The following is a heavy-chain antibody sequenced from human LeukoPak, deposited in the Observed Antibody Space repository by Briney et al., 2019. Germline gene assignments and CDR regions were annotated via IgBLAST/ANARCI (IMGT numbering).Heavy chain of an antibody. D-gene: IGHD3-22*01. CDR3: ARARPWYYYDSSGYPTDAFDI. CDR2: IYSGGNT. J-gene: IGHJ3*02. CDR1: GFTVSSNY. Sequence: GSLILSCAASGFTVSSNYMNWVRQAPGRGLEWVSVIYSGGNTNYADSVKGRFTISRDSSKNTLFLQMNNVRAEDTAVYYCARARPWYYYDSSGYPTDAFDIWGQGTMVTVSS. V-gene: IGHV3-53*01.